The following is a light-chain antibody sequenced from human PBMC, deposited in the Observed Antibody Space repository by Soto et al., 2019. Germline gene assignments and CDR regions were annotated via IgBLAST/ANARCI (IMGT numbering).Light chain of an antibody. J-gene: IGLJ2*01. V-gene: IGLV3-1*01. CDR3: QAWDSTNVV. CDR1: KLGDKY. Sequence: SYELTQPPSVSVSPGQTASITCSGDKLGDKYACWYQQKPGQSPALVIYQDSKRPSGIPERFSGSNSGNTATLTISGTQAMDEADYYCQAWDSTNVVFGGGTKVTVL. CDR2: QDS.